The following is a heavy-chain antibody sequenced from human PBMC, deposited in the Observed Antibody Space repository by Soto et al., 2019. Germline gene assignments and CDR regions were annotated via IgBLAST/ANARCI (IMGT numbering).Heavy chain of an antibody. CDR1: GGSFSGYY. D-gene: IGHD5-12*01. V-gene: IGHV4-34*01. CDR2: INHSGST. J-gene: IGHJ4*02. Sequence: SETLSLTCAVYGGSFSGYYWSWIRQPPGKWLEWIGEINHSGSTNYNPSLKSRVTISVDTSKNQFSLKLSSVTAADTAVYYCAVKWEMATIMVDYWGQGXLVTVSS. CDR3: AVKWEMATIMVDY.